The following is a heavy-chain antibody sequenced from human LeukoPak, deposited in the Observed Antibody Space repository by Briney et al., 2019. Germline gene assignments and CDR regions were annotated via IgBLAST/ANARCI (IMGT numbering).Heavy chain of an antibody. Sequence: RRASVKVSCKASGYTFTSYAMNWVRQAPGQGLEWMGWINTNTGNPTHAQGFTGRFVFSLDTSVSTAYLQISSLKAEDTAVYYCARHQDILTGYYRYWGQGTLVTVSS. CDR2: INTNTGNP. CDR1: GYTFTSYA. D-gene: IGHD3-9*01. CDR3: ARHQDILTGYYRY. V-gene: IGHV7-4-1*02. J-gene: IGHJ4*02.